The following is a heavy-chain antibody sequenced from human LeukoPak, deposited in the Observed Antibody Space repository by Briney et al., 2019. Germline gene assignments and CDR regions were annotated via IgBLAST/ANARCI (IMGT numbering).Heavy chain of an antibody. CDR3: AREGYCSSTSCYTLFDY. V-gene: IGHV1-18*01. J-gene: IGHJ4*02. CDR1: GYTFTSYG. CDR2: ISAYNGNT. D-gene: IGHD2-2*02. Sequence: ASVKVSCKASGYTFTSYGISWVRQAPGQGLEWMGWISAYNGNTNYAQKLQGRVTMTTDTSTSTAYMELSRLRSDDTAVYYCAREGYCSSTSCYTLFDYWGQGTLVTVSS.